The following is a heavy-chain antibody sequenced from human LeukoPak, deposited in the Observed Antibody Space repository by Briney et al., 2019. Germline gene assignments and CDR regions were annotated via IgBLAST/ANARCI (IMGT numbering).Heavy chain of an antibody. CDR3: ATMSVSAMFYLHY. V-gene: IGHV4-34*01. D-gene: IGHD2-8*01. J-gene: IGHJ4*02. CDR1: GGSFSTFY. CDR2: INHNGNT. Sequence: PSGTLSLTCAVSGGSFSTFYWSWIRQSPGKGLEWIGDINHNGNTNYNPSLKSRVTISVGTSRNLFSLRLTSVTAADTAVYYCATMSVSAMFYLHYWGQGALVTVSS.